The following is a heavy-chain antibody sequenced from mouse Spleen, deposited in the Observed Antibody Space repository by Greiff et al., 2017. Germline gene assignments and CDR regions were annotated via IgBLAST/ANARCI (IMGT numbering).Heavy chain of an antibody. CDR1: GYTFTSYW. J-gene: IGHJ1*01. V-gene: IGHV1-64*01. CDR3: ARSGKDGDYVSSWYFDV. D-gene: IGHD2-13*01. CDR2: IHPNSGST. Sequence: QVQLQQPGAELVKPGASVKLSCKASGYTFTSYWMHWVKQRPGQGLEWIGMIHPNSGSTNYNEKFKSKATLTVDKSSSTAYMQLSSLTSEDSAVYYCARSGKDGDYVSSWYFDVWGAGTTVTVSS.